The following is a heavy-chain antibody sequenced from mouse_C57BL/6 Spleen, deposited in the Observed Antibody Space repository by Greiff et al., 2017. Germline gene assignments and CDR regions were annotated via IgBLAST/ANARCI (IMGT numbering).Heavy chain of an antibody. CDR3: ARTLYYYGSSYFDY. CDR2: ISSGSSTI. J-gene: IGHJ2*01. V-gene: IGHV5-17*01. D-gene: IGHD1-1*01. CDR1: GFTFSDYG. Sequence: EVQGVESGGGLVKPGGSLKLSCAASGFTFSDYGMHWVRQAPEKGLEWVAYISSGSSTIYYADTVKGPFPISRDNAKNTLFLQMTSLRSEDTAMYSCARTLYYYGSSYFDYWGQGTTLTVSS.